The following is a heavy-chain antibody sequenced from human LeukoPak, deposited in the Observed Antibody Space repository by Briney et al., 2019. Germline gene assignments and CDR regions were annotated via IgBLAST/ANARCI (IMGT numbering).Heavy chain of an antibody. V-gene: IGHV3-30*02. CDR3: AKESGSGYRSEGPHY. J-gene: IGHJ4*02. CDR1: GFVFSNYG. Sequence: GGSLGLSCAASGFVFSNYGMHWVRQAPGKGLEWVAFVRFGGSNEYFADSVEGRFTISRDNSKNTLFLHMNSLRAEDTAVYSCAKESGSGYRSEGPHYWGLGSLVSVSS. CDR2: VRFGGSNE. D-gene: IGHD6-19*01.